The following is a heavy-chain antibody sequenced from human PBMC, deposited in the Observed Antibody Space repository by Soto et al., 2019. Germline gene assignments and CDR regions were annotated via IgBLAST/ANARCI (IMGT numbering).Heavy chain of an antibody. J-gene: IGHJ6*02. CDR1: GDSVSGGYY. CDR3: ARDRGSYGMDV. V-gene: IGHV4-31*03. Sequence: QVQLQESGPGLVKPSQTLSLTCTVSGDSVSGGYYWSWVRQRPRKGLEWIGYVSPIGTPYYSPSLNSRVSISIDTSKNQLSLEVMSVTAADTAVYYCARDRGSYGMDVWGQGTTVTVSS. CDR2: VSPIGTP.